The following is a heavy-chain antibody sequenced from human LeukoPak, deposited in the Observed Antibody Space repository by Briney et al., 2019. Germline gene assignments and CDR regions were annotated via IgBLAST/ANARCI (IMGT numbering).Heavy chain of an antibody. CDR2: INPISGGA. D-gene: IGHD2/OR15-2a*01. J-gene: IGHJ4*02. CDR1: GYTFTGYY. V-gene: IGHV1-2*02. CDR3: FGIILPVGG. Sequence: ASVKVSCKTSGYTFTGYYIHWVRQAPGQGLEWMGWINPISGGASYAQKFQGRVTMTRDTSISTAYMELSRLRSDDTAVYYCFGIILPVGGWGQGTLVTVSS.